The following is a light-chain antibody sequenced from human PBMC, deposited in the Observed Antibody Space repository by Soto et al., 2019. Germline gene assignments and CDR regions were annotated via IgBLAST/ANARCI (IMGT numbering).Light chain of an antibody. CDR1: QAISSH. CDR2: GAS. CDR3: QQANSFPIT. V-gene: IGKV1-9*01. J-gene: IGKJ5*01. Sequence: DIQFTQSPSFLSASVVGRVTITCRASQAISSHLAWYQQKPGKAPNLLIYGASTLQSGVPSRFSGSGSGTDFNLTISSLQPEDSATYFCQQANSFPITFGQGTRLEIK.